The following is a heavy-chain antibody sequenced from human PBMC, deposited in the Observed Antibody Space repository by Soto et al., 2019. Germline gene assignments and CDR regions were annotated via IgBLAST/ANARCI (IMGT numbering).Heavy chain of an antibody. CDR2: IYSGGST. D-gene: IGHD1-20*01. V-gene: IGHV3-53*01. CDR3: ATARRDNRLYGMDV. J-gene: IGHJ6*02. CDR1: GFTVSNTY. Sequence: PGGSLRLSCAVSGFTVSNTYMSWVRQAPGKGLEWVSLIYSGGSTSYADSVKGRFTISRDNSKNTLYLHMNSLRAEDTAVYYCATARRDNRLYGMDVWGQGTTVTVSS.